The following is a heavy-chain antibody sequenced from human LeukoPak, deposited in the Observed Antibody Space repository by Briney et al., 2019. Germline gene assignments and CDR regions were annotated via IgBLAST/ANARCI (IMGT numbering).Heavy chain of an antibody. CDR3: ARKKGYADAWSDS. CDR1: GSSFTDYW. D-gene: IGHD3-16*01. CDR2: IYPGDSDT. Sequence: GESLKISCEGSGSSFTDYWIGWVRQMPGEGLEWMGIIYPGDSDTRYSPSFQGQVTMSADKSISTTYLQWSSLRASDTAKYYCARKKGYADAWSDSWGQGTLVTVSS. V-gene: IGHV5-51*01. J-gene: IGHJ1*01.